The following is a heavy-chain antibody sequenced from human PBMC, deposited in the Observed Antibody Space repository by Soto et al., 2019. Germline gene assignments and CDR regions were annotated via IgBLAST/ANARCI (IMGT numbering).Heavy chain of an antibody. J-gene: IGHJ6*02. V-gene: IGHV3-15*07. CDR3: TTDPVITIFGVVIYGMDV. CDR1: GFTFSNAW. CDR2: IKSKTDGGTT. Sequence: GGSLRLSCAASGFTFSNAWMNWVRQAPGKGLEWVGRIKSKTDGGTTDYAAPVKGRFTISRDDSKNTLYLQMNSLKTEDTAVYYCTTDPVITIFGVVIYGMDVWGQGTTVTVSS. D-gene: IGHD3-3*01.